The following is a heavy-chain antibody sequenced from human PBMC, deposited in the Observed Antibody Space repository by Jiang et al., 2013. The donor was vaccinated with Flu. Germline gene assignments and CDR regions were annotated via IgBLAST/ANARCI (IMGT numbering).Heavy chain of an antibody. D-gene: IGHD4-23*01. V-gene: IGHV4-59*01. CDR2: IYYSGST. CDR1: GGSISNYY. CDR3: ARDLGSGNSQLFDY. J-gene: IGHJ4*02. Sequence: LLKPSETLSLTCTVSGGSISNYYWSWIRQPPGKGLEWIGYIYYSGSTNYNPSLKSRVTISVDTSKNQFSLKLNSVIAADTAVYYCARDLGSGNSQLFDYWGQGTLVTVSS.